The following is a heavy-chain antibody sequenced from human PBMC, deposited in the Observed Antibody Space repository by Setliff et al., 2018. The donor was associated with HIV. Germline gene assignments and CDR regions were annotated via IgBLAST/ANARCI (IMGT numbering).Heavy chain of an antibody. V-gene: IGHV3-15*07. CDR2: IQSKIDGGTT. CDR3: AKARSSKIMPLDY. J-gene: IGHJ4*02. Sequence: GGSLRLSCAASAFTCSNAWMNWVRQAPGKGLEWVGRIQSKIDGGTTDYAAPVKGRFTIPRNDSNNMLYLQMDRLRVEDTALYYCAKARSSKIMPLDYWGQGTLVTVSS. D-gene: IGHD2-2*01. CDR1: AFTCSNAW.